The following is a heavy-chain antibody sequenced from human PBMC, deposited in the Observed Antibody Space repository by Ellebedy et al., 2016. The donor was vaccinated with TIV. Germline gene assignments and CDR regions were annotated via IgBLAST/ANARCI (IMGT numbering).Heavy chain of an antibody. Sequence: ASVKVSXXASGYTFTTSGIAWVRQAPGQGLEWVGWVSTYSNKTNYAQKLQGRVTMTTDTSTSTAYMELRSLRSDDTAVYYCARVPMPGKADYWGQGTLVIVSS. D-gene: IGHD1-1*01. CDR2: VSTYSNKT. CDR1: GYTFTTSG. J-gene: IGHJ4*02. CDR3: ARVPMPGKADY. V-gene: IGHV1-18*01.